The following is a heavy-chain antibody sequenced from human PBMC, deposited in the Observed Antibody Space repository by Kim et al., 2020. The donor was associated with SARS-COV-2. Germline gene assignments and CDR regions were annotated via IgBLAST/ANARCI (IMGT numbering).Heavy chain of an antibody. CDR2: IIPIFGTA. CDR1: GGTFSNYA. V-gene: IGHV1-69*13. Sequence: VKVSCKASGGTFSNYAISWVRQAPGQGLEWMGGIIPIFGTANYAQKFQGRVTITADESTSTAYMELSSLRSEDTAVYYCARAGYSSSWPGGYYYYGMDVGGQGTTVTVSS. J-gene: IGHJ6*02. CDR3: ARAGYSSSWPGGYYYYGMDV. D-gene: IGHD6-13*01.